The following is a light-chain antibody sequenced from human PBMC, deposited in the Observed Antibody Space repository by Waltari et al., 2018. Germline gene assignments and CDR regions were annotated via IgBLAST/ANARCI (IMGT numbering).Light chain of an antibody. CDR2: DAS. V-gene: IGKV3-20*01. CDR3: QKYGTLPAT. J-gene: IGKJ1*01. Sequence: DIFLTQSPGTLSLSPGEGATLSCRPSQSISRFLAWYQQKPGQAPRLLIYDASTRATGIPDRFSGSGSGTDFSLTISRLEPEDFAVYYCQKYGTLPATFGQGTKVEIK. CDR1: QSISRF.